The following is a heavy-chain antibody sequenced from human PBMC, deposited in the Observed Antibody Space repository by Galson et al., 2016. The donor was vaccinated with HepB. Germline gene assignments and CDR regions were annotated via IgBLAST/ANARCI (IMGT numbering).Heavy chain of an antibody. CDR2: INSDGTIS. D-gene: IGHD4-23*01. J-gene: IGHJ5*02. CDR3: GRDHSVVLTTAYNWFDP. Sequence: SLRLFCAASGSTFSTSWMHWVRQVPGKGLVWVSRINSDGTISNYADSVKGRFTISRDSAKKTLYLQMNSLRVEDTAVYYGGRDHSVVLTTAYNWFDPWGQGTLVTVSS. V-gene: IGHV3-74*01. CDR1: GSTFSTSW.